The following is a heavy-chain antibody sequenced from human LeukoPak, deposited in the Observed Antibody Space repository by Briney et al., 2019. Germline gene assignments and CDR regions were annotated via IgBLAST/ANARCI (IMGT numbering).Heavy chain of an antibody. CDR3: ARVVLGIQSWFDP. V-gene: IGHV3-7*01. J-gene: IGHJ5*02. CDR2: IMKDGSEK. CDR1: GFIFDDYA. D-gene: IGHD3-16*01. Sequence: GGSLRLSCAASGFIFDDYAMSWVRQAPGKGLEWVANIMKDGSEKYYVDSVKGRFTISRDSANKSLYLQMNSLRAEDTAVYYCARVVLGIQSWFDPWGQGTLVTVSS.